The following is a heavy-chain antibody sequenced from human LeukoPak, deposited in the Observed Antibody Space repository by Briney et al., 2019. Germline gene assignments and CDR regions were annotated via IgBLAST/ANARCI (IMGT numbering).Heavy chain of an antibody. Sequence: PSETLSLTCAVYGGSFSGYYWSWIRQPPGKGLEWIGEINHSGSTNYNPSLKSRVTISVDTSKNQFSLKLSSVTAADTAVYYCARGRLTYYYDRSGYPFDYWGQGTLVTVSS. CDR3: ARGRLTYYYDRSGYPFDY. D-gene: IGHD3-22*01. J-gene: IGHJ4*02. CDR2: INHSGST. CDR1: GGSFSGYY. V-gene: IGHV4-34*01.